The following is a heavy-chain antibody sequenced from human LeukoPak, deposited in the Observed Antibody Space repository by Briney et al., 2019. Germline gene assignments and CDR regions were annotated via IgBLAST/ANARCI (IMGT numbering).Heavy chain of an antibody. D-gene: IGHD6-19*01. Sequence: PSETLSLTCTVSGGSINYYYWSWIRQPPGKGLEWIGYIYYSGSTNYNPSLKSRVTISVDTSKNQFSLNLSSVTTADTAVYYCARGLPQIAVAGKLENFDYWGQGTLVTVSS. J-gene: IGHJ4*02. V-gene: IGHV4-59*01. CDR2: IYYSGST. CDR1: GGSINYYY. CDR3: ARGLPQIAVAGKLENFDY.